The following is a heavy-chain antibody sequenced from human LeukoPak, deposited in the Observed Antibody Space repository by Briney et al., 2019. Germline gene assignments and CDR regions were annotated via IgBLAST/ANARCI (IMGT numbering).Heavy chain of an antibody. CDR1: GYTFSSYG. V-gene: IGHV1-18*01. D-gene: IGHD1-7*01. J-gene: IGHJ4*02. CDR3: ARVHAYCGTSTTSCLDY. CDR2: ISAYNGNT. Sequence: RASVKVSCKTSGYTFSSYGVNWVRQAPGQGLEWMGWISAYNGNTDYAQKFQGRITMTTDTSTSRADMELRSLRSDDTAVYYCARVHAYCGTSTTSCLDYWGQGTLVTVSS.